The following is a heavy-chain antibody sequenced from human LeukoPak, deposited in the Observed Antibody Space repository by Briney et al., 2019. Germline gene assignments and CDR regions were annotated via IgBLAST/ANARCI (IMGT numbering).Heavy chain of an antibody. J-gene: IGHJ5*02. CDR1: GYTFNSYG. V-gene: IGHV1-18*01. CDR2: ISVYSGNT. CDR3: ARDGRAFGGVNNWLDP. D-gene: IGHD3-16*01. Sequence: ASVKVSCKASGYTFNSYGINWVRQAPGQGLEWMGWISVYSGNTNFAQRFQGRVTMTTDTSTSTAYMELRSLRSDDTAAYYCARDGRAFGGVNNWLDPWGQGTLVTVSS.